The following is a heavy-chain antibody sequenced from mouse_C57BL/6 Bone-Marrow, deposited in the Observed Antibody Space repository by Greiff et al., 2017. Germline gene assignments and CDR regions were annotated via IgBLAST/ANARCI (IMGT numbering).Heavy chain of an antibody. CDR1: GYTFTSYG. CDR2: IYPRSGNT. V-gene: IGHV1-81*01. CDR3: ARNPSSSFYAMDY. J-gene: IGHJ4*01. Sequence: QVQLQQSGAELARPGASVKLSCKASGYTFTSYGISWVKQRTGQGLEWIGEIYPRSGNTYYNEKFKGKATLTADKSSSTAYMELRILTSENSAVYFCARNPSSSFYAMDYWGQGTSVTVSS.